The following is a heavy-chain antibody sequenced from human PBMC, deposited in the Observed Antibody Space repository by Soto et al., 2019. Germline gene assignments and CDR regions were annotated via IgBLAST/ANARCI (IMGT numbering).Heavy chain of an antibody. D-gene: IGHD2-15*01. Sequence: EVQLVESGGGLVKPGGSLTLSCAASGFAFRSYNMNWVRQAPGKGLEWVASISSGSSNIYYADSVKGRFTISRDNAKSSLFLQMDSLRAEDSAVYYCVSATVVAATFDFWGQGTLVTVSS. V-gene: IGHV3-21*01. CDR1: GFAFRSYN. CDR3: VSATVVAATFDF. J-gene: IGHJ4*02. CDR2: ISSGSSNI.